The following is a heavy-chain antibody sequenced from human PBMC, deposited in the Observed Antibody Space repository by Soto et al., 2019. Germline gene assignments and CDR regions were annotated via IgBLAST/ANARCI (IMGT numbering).Heavy chain of an antibody. Sequence: QITLKESGPTLVKPTQTLTLTCTFSGFSLSTSGVGVGWIRQPPGKALEWLALIYWDDDKRYSPSLKRRLTITKDTSKNQVVLTMTNMDPVDTATYYGAHRWVVAAMDNWFDPWGQGTLVTVSS. D-gene: IGHD2-15*01. J-gene: IGHJ5*02. CDR1: GFSLSTSGVG. CDR3: AHRWVVAAMDNWFDP. CDR2: IYWDDDK. V-gene: IGHV2-5*02.